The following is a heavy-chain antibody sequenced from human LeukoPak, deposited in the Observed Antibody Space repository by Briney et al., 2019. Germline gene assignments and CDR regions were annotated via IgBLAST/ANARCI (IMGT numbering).Heavy chain of an antibody. CDR2: INPSGGSA. J-gene: IGHJ4*02. Sequence: ASVKVSCKASGYTFTSYYMHWVRQAPGQGLERMGIINPSGGSASYAQKFQGRVTMTRDTSTSTVYMELSSLRSEDTAVYYCARLPFRYAFDYWGQGTLVTVSS. CDR3: ARLPFRYAFDY. D-gene: IGHD3-9*01. CDR1: GYTFTSYY. V-gene: IGHV1-46*03.